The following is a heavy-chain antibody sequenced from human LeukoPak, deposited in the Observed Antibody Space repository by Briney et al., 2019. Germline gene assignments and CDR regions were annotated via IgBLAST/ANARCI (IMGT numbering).Heavy chain of an antibody. CDR3: AREIAAAGSDAFDI. CDR2: IIPIFGTA. Sequence: SVKVSCKASGYTFASYDINWVRQAPGQGLEWMGGIIPIFGTANYAQKFQGRVTITADKSTSTAYMELSSLRSEDTAVYYCAREIAAAGSDAFDIWGQGTMVTVSS. J-gene: IGHJ3*02. V-gene: IGHV1-69*06. D-gene: IGHD6-13*01. CDR1: GYTFASYD.